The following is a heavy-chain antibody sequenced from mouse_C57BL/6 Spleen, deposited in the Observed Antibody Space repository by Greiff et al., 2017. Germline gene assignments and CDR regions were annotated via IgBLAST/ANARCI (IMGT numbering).Heavy chain of an antibody. D-gene: IGHD4-1*01. CDR3: TRSLTGTGAMDY. Sequence: DVKLVESGEGLAKPGGSLKLSCVASGFTFSSYAMSWVRQTPEKRLAWVAYISSGGDYIYYADTVKGRFTISRDNARNTLYLQMSSLKSEDTAMYYCTRSLTGTGAMDYWGQGTSVTVSS. V-gene: IGHV5-9-1*02. CDR2: ISSGGDYI. J-gene: IGHJ4*01. CDR1: GFTFSSYA.